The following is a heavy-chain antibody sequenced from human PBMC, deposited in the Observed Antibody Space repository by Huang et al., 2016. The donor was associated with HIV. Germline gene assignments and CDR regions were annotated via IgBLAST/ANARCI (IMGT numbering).Heavy chain of an antibody. CDR2: IYYCGST. J-gene: IGHJ3*02. V-gene: IGHV4-61*01. CDR1: GGSVCSGSYY. D-gene: IGHD4-17*01. CDR3: ARVDLLLGKYGDYEENAFDI. Sequence: QVQLQESGPGLVKPSETLSLTCTVSGGSVCSGSYYWSWIRQPPGKGLEWIGYIYYCGSTNYNPFLKSRVTISVDTSKNQFSLKLSSVTAADTAGYYCARVDLLLGKYGDYEENAFDIWGQGTMVTVSS.